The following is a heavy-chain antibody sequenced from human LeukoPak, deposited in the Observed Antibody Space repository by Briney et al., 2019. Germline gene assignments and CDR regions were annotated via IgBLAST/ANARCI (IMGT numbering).Heavy chain of an antibody. V-gene: IGHV4-39*01. D-gene: IGHD6-13*01. CDR3: ARHRTPPIAATDYFDY. CDR2: IYYSGST. CDR1: GGSISSSSYY. J-gene: IGHJ4*02. Sequence: SETLSLTCTVSGGSISSSSYYWGWIRQPPGKGLEWIGSIYYSGSTYYNPSLKSRVTISVDTSKNQFSLKLSSVTAADTAVYYCARHRTPPIAATDYFDYWGQGTLVTVSS.